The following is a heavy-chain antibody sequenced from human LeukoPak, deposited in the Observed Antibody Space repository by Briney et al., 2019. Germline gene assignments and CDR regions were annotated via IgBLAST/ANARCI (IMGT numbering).Heavy chain of an antibody. CDR2: INPNSGGT. D-gene: IGHD3-22*01. CDR1: GFTFTIYG. J-gene: IGHJ4*02. Sequence: GASVKVSCKASGFTFTIYGFTWVRQAPGQGLEWMGWINPNSGGTNYAQKFQGRVTMTRDTSISTAYMELSRLRSDDTAVYYCARADYYDSSGYTFDYWGQGTLVTVSS. CDR3: ARADYYDSSGYTFDY. V-gene: IGHV1-2*02.